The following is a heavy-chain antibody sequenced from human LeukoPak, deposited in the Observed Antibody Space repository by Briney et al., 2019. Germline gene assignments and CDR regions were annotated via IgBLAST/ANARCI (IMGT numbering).Heavy chain of an antibody. CDR3: VRGWAPRGEKSSFAS. J-gene: IGHJ4*02. CDR1: SASINSDY. V-gene: IGHV4-4*07. Sequence: SETLSLTCTVSSASINSDYWTWVRQVAGKGLEWIGRIFASGSTNYNPYLRSRITMSVDTSKNQFSLDLSSVTAADTGVYYCVRGWAPRGEKSSFASWGQGTLVTVSS. D-gene: IGHD3-10*01. CDR2: IFASGST.